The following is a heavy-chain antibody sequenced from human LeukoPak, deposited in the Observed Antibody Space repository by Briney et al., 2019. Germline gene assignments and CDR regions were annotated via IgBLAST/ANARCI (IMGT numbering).Heavy chain of an antibody. J-gene: IGHJ6*03. CDR3: AKGKQRAVMDYTDD. Sequence: GGSLRLSCAASGFTFGGYGMHWVRQAPGKGLEWVAVIWYDGSNKYYADSVKGRFTISRDNAKNTLYLQMNSPRTEQTAVNYSAKGKQRAVMDYTDDWGKGNTVTVSS. CDR1: GFTFGGYG. D-gene: IGHD3-16*01. CDR2: IWYDGSNK. V-gene: IGHV3-33*06.